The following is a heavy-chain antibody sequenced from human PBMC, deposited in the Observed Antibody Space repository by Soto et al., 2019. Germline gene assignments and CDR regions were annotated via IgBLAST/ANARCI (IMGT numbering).Heavy chain of an antibody. CDR1: GGTFGSYA. CDR2: ITPLFGTP. V-gene: IGHV1-69*06. Sequence: QVQLVQSGAEVKPPGSSVKVSCKASGGTFGSYAIAWVRQAPGQGLEWMGGITPLFGTPSYAQKFQGRLSITADKSTSTAYMELSSLRSEDTAIYYCATETLPPYYFGSGTYELDYWGQGTLVTVSS. J-gene: IGHJ4*02. D-gene: IGHD3-10*01. CDR3: ATETLPPYYFGSGTYELDY.